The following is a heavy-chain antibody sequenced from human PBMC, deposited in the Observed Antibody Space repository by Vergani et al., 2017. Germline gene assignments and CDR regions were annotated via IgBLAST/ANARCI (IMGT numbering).Heavy chain of an antibody. J-gene: IGHJ4*02. CDR3: ARSPDYTLDY. Sequence: QVQLQESGPGLVKPSQTLSLTCTVSGGSISSGSYYWSWIRPPAGKRLEWIGRIYTSGSTNYNPSPKSRVTKSVDTSKNQFSLKLSSVTAADSAVYYCARSPDYTLDYWGQGTLVTVSS. V-gene: IGHV4-61*02. CDR1: GGSISSGSYY. D-gene: IGHD4-11*01. CDR2: IYTSGST.